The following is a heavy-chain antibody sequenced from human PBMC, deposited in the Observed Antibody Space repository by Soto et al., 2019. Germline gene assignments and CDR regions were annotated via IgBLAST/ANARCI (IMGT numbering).Heavy chain of an antibody. V-gene: IGHV3-30*18. CDR3: AKDLGSMIVVAPGY. CDR2: ISYDGSNK. D-gene: IGHD3-22*01. CDR1: GFTFSSYG. Sequence: PGGSLRLSCAASGFTFSSYGMHWVRQAPGKGLEWVAVISYDGSNKYYADSVKGRFTISRDNSKNTLYLQMNSLRAEDTAVYYCAKDLGSMIVVAPGYWGQGTLVTVSS. J-gene: IGHJ4*02.